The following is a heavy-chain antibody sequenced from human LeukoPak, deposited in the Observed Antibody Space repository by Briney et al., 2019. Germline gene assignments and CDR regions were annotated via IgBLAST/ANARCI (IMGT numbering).Heavy chain of an antibody. J-gene: IGHJ6*03. D-gene: IGHD1-26*01. CDR1: GGSISTSSYY. CDR3: ARRVGYYYYMDV. Sequence: PSETLSLTCTVSGGSISTSSYYWGWVRQPPGKGLEWIGNIFYSGSTYYSPSLKSRVTISLDTSRNQFSLKLSSVTAADTAVYYCARRVGYYYYMDVWGKGTTVTISS. CDR2: IFYSGST. V-gene: IGHV4-39*01.